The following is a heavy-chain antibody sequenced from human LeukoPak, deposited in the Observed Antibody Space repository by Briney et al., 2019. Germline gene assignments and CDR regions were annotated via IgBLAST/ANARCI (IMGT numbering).Heavy chain of an antibody. CDR3: ARQMVRGRRNTRYGMDV. V-gene: IGHV4-39*01. CDR1: GGSISSYY. J-gene: IGHJ6*02. D-gene: IGHD3-10*01. CDR2: IYYSGST. Sequence: PSETLSLTCTVSGGSISSYYWSWIRQPPGKGLEWIGSIYYSGSTYYNPSLKSRVTISVDTSKNQFSLKLSSVTAADTAVYYCARQMVRGRRNTRYGMDVWGQGTTVTVSS.